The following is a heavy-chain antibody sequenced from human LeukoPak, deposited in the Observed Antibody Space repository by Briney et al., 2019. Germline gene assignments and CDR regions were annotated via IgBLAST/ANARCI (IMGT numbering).Heavy chain of an antibody. CDR3: ARDGGLHTNFDY. Sequence: GGCLRLSCAASGFTFRNYWMGWVRQAPGKGLEWVANTKPDGTAEYYADSVRGRFTTSRDNANNFLYLQMNSLRGEDTAVYYCARDGGLHTNFDYWGQRTLVTVSS. D-gene: IGHD2-15*01. CDR2: TKPDGTAE. CDR1: GFTFRNYW. V-gene: IGHV3-7*01. J-gene: IGHJ4*02.